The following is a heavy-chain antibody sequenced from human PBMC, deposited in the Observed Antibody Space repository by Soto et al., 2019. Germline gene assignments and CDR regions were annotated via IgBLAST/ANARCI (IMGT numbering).Heavy chain of an antibody. Sequence: EVRLEEAGGGFVQPGGSLRVSCSGSGFIFSSFWMHWVRQGPGKGLEWVSRINGDGASLAYADSVKGRFSISRDNVKNTLHLQMNSLGADDTAVYFCAREGSLCLDVWCRGTTVTVSS. D-gene: IGHD3-10*01. CDR3: AREGSLCLDV. CDR1: GFIFSSFW. CDR2: INGDGASL. J-gene: IGHJ6*02. V-gene: IGHV3-74*03.